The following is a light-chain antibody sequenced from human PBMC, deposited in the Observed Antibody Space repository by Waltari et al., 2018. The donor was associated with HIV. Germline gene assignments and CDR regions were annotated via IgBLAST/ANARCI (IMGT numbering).Light chain of an antibody. Sequence: QSVLTQPPSASGTPGQRITLSCSGSSSNVGSNYVYWYQQLPGTAPKVLIFMTNQRPLWVPDRFSASKSGTSASLAISGLRSEDEADYYCASWDDSLSIVVFGGGTKLTVL. J-gene: IGLJ2*01. CDR2: MTN. CDR3: ASWDDSLSIVV. V-gene: IGLV1-47*01. CDR1: SSNVGSNY.